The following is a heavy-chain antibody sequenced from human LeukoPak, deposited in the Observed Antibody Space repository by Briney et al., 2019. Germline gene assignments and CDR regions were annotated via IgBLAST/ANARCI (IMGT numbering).Heavy chain of an antibody. D-gene: IGHD1-1*01. CDR3: ARSPFPTHHNAYYYMGV. J-gene: IGHJ6*03. V-gene: IGHV1-69*01. Sequence: GSSVKVSCKASGGTFSSYAISWVRQAPGQGLEWMGGIIPIFGTANYAQKFQGRVTITADESTSTAYMELSSLRSEDTAVYYCARSPFPTHHNAYYYMGVWGKGTTVTVSS. CDR1: GGTFSSYA. CDR2: IIPIFGTA.